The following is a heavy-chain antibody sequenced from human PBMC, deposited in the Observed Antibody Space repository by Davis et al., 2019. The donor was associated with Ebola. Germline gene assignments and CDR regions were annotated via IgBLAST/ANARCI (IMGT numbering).Heavy chain of an antibody. Sequence: GESLKISCAASGFTVSNNYISWVRQAPGEGLEWVSIVFSTGYTYHSDFVKGRFTISRDESKNTVFLHMNSLTPGDTAMYYCEAGNGGFDMWGQGTMVTVSS. CDR3: EAGNGGFDM. V-gene: IGHV3-66*02. CDR1: GFTVSNNY. J-gene: IGHJ3*02. CDR2: VFSTGYT. D-gene: IGHD4-23*01.